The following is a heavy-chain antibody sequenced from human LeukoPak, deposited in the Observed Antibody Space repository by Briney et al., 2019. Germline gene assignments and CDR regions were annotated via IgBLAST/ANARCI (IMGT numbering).Heavy chain of an antibody. Sequence: GGSLRLSCTASGFTFSGYYMNWIRQAPGKGLEWVSYINRSGSSIYYADSVKGRFTISRDNAKSSLYLQMNSLRGEDTAVYYCAGGRAHYYGMHIWGQGTTVTVS. CDR3: AGGRAHYYGMHI. CDR2: INRSGSSI. V-gene: IGHV3-11*01. CDR1: GFTFSGYY. D-gene: IGHD3-16*01. J-gene: IGHJ6*02.